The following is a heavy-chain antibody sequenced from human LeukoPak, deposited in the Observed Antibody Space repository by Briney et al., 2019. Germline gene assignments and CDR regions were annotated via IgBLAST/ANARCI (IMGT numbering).Heavy chain of an antibody. J-gene: IGHJ4*02. CDR2: INHSGST. V-gene: IGHV4-34*01. CDR3: ARGVGRGSGSYEFDD. D-gene: IGHD3-10*01. Sequence: SETLSLTCAVYGGSFSGYYWSWIRQPPGKGLEWIGDINHSGSTNYNPSLKSRVTISVDTSKNQFSLKLSSVTAADTAVYYCARGVGRGSGSYEFDDWGQGTLVTVSS. CDR1: GGSFSGYY.